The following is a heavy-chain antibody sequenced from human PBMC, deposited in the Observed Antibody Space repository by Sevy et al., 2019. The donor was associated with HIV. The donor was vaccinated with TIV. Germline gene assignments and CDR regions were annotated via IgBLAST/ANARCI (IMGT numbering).Heavy chain of an antibody. V-gene: IGHV4-61*02. Sequence: SETLSLTCTVSGGSISSGSYYWSWIRQPAGKGLEWIGRIYTSGSTNYNPSLKSRVTISVDTSKNQFSLKLSSVTAADTAVYYCAREDCSGGSCYSDNNWFDPWGQGTLVTVSS. CDR2: IYTSGST. J-gene: IGHJ5*02. CDR1: GGSISSGSYY. CDR3: AREDCSGGSCYSDNNWFDP. D-gene: IGHD2-15*01.